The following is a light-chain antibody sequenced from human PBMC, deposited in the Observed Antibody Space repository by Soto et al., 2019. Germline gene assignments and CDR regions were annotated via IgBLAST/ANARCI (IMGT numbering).Light chain of an antibody. CDR2: TNN. Sequence: QSVLTQPPSASGTPGQRFTISCSGSSSNIGGNTVSWYQQFPGTAPKLLIYTNNQRPSGVPDRFSGSKSDTSASLAISALQSEDEAHYYCAAWDDSLNGHVFGTGTKLTVL. V-gene: IGLV1-44*01. J-gene: IGLJ1*01. CDR1: SSNIGGNT. CDR3: AAWDDSLNGHV.